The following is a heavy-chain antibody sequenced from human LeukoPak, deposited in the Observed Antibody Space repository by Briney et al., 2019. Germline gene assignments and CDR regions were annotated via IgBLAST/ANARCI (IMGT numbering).Heavy chain of an antibody. D-gene: IGHD2-2*01. CDR2: INPSGGST. V-gene: IGHV1-46*01. Sequence: GASVKVSCKASGYTFTSYYMHWVRQAPGQGLEWMGIINPSGGSTSYAQKFQGRVTMTRDTSTSTVYMELSSLRSEDTAVYYCASAGPAAPGRWDYYYYYMDVWGKGTTVTVSS. CDR1: GYTFTSYY. CDR3: ASAGPAAPGRWDYYYYYMDV. J-gene: IGHJ6*03.